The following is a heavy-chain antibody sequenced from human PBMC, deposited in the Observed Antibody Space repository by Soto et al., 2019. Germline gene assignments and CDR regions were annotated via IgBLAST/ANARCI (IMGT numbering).Heavy chain of an antibody. D-gene: IGHD3-3*01. CDR2: VSKSGDST. V-gene: IGHV3-23*01. CDR3: AKDTYDFALDY. Sequence: EVQLLDSGGGLVQPGGSLRLSCAASGFTFSSYAMSWVRQAPGKGLEWVSGVSKSGDSTHYADSVKGRFTISRDNSKNTPYLQMNSLRAEDTAVYYCAKDTYDFALDYWGQGSLVTVSS. CDR1: GFTFSSYA. J-gene: IGHJ4*02.